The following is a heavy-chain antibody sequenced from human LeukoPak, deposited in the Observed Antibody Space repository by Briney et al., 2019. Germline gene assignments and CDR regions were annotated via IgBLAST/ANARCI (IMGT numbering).Heavy chain of an antibody. Sequence: SETPSLTCTVSGGSISGFYWIRIRQPPGKALEWIGYIYYSGSTNYNPSLKSRAALSVDTSKNQFSLKLSSVTAADTALYYCARVSNAFSGNGAFDIWGQGTMVTVSS. D-gene: IGHD4-23*01. CDR3: ARVSNAFSGNGAFDI. CDR2: IYYSGST. V-gene: IGHV4-59*01. CDR1: GGSISGFY. J-gene: IGHJ3*02.